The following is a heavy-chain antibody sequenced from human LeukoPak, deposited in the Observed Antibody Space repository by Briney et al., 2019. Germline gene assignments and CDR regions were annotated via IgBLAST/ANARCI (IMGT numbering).Heavy chain of an antibody. CDR1: GGTFSSYA. Sequence: GASVKVSCKASGGTFSSYAISWVRQAPGRGLEWMGGIIPIFGTANYAQKFQGRVTITADKSTSTAYMELSSLRSDDTAVYYCARAYDDSYYYYYYLDVWGKGTTVTVSS. V-gene: IGHV1-69*06. J-gene: IGHJ6*03. CDR2: IIPIFGTA. D-gene: IGHD3-3*01. CDR3: ARAYDDSYYYYYYLDV.